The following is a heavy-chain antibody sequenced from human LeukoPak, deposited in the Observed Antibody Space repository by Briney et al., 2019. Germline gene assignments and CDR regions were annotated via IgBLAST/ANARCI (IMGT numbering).Heavy chain of an antibody. CDR1: GGFIRSSSYF. Sequence: SVTLSLTCSVSGGFIRSSSYFGGWIRQPPGKGLVWLGWIYYSGSAYSNPSLKSRVTISLDTSKNQFSLKLSSVTAADTAVYYCAGVTGSYYFYYYLDVWGKGTTVTVSS. V-gene: IGHV4-39*07. CDR2: IYYSGSA. D-gene: IGHD3-10*01. J-gene: IGHJ6*03. CDR3: AGVTGSYYFYYYLDV.